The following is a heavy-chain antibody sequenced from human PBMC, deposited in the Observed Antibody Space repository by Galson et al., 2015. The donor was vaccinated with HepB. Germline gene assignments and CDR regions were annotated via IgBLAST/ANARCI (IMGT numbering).Heavy chain of an antibody. D-gene: IGHD6-19*01. CDR1: GFSFSSYA. J-gene: IGHJ4*02. CDR3: VKPQGSGWYTPSYYSDY. V-gene: IGHV3-64D*06. CDR2: ISDNGGST. Sequence: SLRLSCAASGFSFSSYAMHWVRQAPGKGLELVSSISDNGGSTYYADSVKGRFTVSRDNSKDTLYLQMSSLRAEDTAVYYCVKPQGSGWYTPSYYSDYWGQGTLVTVSS.